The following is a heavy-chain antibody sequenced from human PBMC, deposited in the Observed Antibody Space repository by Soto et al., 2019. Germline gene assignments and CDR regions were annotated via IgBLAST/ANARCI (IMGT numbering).Heavy chain of an antibody. J-gene: IGHJ4*02. D-gene: IGHD1-7*01. CDR3: ARGSTGTTPLDY. Sequence: QLQLQESGPGLVKPSETLSLTCTVSGGSIGSSAYYWGWIRQPPGKGLEWIGNIYYGVTTYYNPSLNSRVTTAADTSKNQISLKLSSVTAADTAVYYCARGSTGTTPLDYWGQGTLVTVSS. V-gene: IGHV4-39*01. CDR1: GGSIGSSAYY. CDR2: IYYGVTT.